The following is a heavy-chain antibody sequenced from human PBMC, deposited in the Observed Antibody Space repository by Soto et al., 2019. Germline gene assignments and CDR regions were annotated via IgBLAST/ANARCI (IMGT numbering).Heavy chain of an antibody. Sequence: SETLSLTCTVSGGSISSYFWSWLRPSQGKGLEWIGYIYYNGNTKYNPSLATRVTISVDTSKNHFSLKPISGNAPDTAVYYCARGGAGSTWLDPWVQGTLVT. CDR2: IYYNGNT. D-gene: IGHD3-10*01. CDR1: GGSISSYF. V-gene: IGHV4-59*01. CDR3: ARGGAGSTWLDP. J-gene: IGHJ5*02.